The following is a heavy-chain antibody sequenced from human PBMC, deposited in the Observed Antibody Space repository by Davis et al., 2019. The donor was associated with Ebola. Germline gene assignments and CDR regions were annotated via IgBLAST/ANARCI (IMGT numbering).Heavy chain of an antibody. J-gene: IGHJ3*02. Sequence: GSLRLSCSVSGGSIGGYYWSWIRQPPGKGLEWIGYIYYSGSTNYNPSLKSRVTISVDTSKNQFSLKLSSVTAADTAVYYCARDRIWGAFDIWGQGTMVTVSS. CDR3: ARDRIWGAFDI. CDR2: IYYSGST. D-gene: IGHD2-15*01. CDR1: GGSIGGYY. V-gene: IGHV4-59*01.